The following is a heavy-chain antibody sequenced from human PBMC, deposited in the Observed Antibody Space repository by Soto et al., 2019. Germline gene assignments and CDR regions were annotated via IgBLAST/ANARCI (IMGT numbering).Heavy chain of an antibody. CDR3: APFYRDRSGSFDH. CDR1: GYMFNGSY. Sequence: ASVKVSCKTSGYMFNGSYKHWVRQAPGKGLQCMGWINPNSGATNYAQYFQGRVTMTWDTSISTAYVELSRLSSDDTAVYECAPFYRDRSGSFDHWG. J-gene: IGHJ4*01. CDR2: INPNSGAT. V-gene: IGHV1-2*02. D-gene: IGHD3-22*01.